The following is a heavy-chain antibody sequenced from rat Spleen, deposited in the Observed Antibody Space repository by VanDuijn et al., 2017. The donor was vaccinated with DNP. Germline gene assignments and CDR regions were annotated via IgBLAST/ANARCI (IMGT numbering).Heavy chain of an antibody. CDR1: GFSLTSYN. CDR2: IWTGGTT. Sequence: QVQLKESGPGLVQPSQTLSLTCTVSGFSLTSYNVHWVRQPTGKGLEWMGIIWTGGTTAYNSLLKSRLSITRDTSKSQVFLKMNSLQTEDTATYYCARVPSTYYVMDAWGQGASVTVSS. V-gene: IGHV2-30*01. D-gene: IGHD3-8*01. CDR3: ARVPSTYYVMDA. J-gene: IGHJ4*01.